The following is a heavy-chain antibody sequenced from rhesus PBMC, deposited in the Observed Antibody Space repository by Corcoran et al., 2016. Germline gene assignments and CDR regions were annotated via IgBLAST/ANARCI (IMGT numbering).Heavy chain of an antibody. D-gene: IGHD1-1*01. Sequence: QVQLQESGPGLVKLSETLSLTCAVSGGSISSNYWSWIRQSPGKGLGWIGYIYGGSRSTSYNPSLKSRVTISTEPSTYQFALKVNSVAAADADVYYCARVGGWLELRQRLGGYFDYWGQGVLVAVSS. V-gene: IGHV4-147*01. J-gene: IGHJ4*01. CDR3: ARVGGWLELRQRLGGYFDY. CDR1: GGSISSNY. CDR2: IYGGSRST.